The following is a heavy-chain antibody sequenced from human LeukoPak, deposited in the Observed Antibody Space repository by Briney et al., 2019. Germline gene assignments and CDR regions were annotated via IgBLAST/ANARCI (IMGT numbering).Heavy chain of an antibody. D-gene: IGHD1-1*01. J-gene: IGHJ4*02. CDR2: INPRGDAT. CDR3: AREGQQLKHFDY. Sequence: ASVKASCKASGNTFIGYWIHWVRQAPGQGLEWMGAINPRGDATIGAQKFQGRVTTTRDTSTSTVYIELSSLGSEDTAVYYCAREGQQLKHFDYWGQGTLVTVSS. V-gene: IGHV1-46*01. CDR1: GNTFIGYW.